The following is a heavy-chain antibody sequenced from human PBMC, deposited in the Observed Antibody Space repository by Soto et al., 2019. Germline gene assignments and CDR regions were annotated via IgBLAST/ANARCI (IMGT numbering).Heavy chain of an antibody. V-gene: IGHV1-18*01. CDR3: ARDNYERSGYFDY. CDR2: ISGYNDNT. D-gene: IGHD3-22*01. J-gene: IGHJ4*02. CDR1: GYTFHTYG. Sequence: QIQLVQSGGEVKKPGASVRVSCKTSGYTFHTYGISWLRQAPGQGPEWMGWISGYNDNTKHAQKFQGRVTMTTDTSPNTAYLEVRSLGADDTAVYYCARDNYERSGYFDYWGQGTLVIVSS.